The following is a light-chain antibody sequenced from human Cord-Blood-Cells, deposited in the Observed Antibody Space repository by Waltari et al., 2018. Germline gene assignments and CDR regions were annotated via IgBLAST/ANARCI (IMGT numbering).Light chain of an antibody. CDR3: QSADSSGTYV. CDR1: ALPKQY. Sequence: SYELTQPPSVSVSPGQTARITCAGDALPKQYAYWYHQKPGQAPVLVIYKDSERASGIPERFSGSSSGTTVTLTISGVQAEDEADDYCQSADSSGTYVFGTGTKVTVL. J-gene: IGLJ1*01. CDR2: KDS. V-gene: IGLV3-25*03.